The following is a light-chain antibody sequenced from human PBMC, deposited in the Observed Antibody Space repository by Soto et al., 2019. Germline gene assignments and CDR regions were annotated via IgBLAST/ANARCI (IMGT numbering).Light chain of an antibody. J-gene: IGLJ1*01. Sequence: QSVLTQPASVSGSPGQSITISCTGTSSDVGGYNFVSWYQHHPGKAPKLMIYDVSNRPSGVSNRFSGSKSGNTASLTISGLQPEDEGNYYCSSYTSSSTLALGTGTKV. V-gene: IGLV2-14*03. CDR1: SSDVGGYNF. CDR3: SSYTSSSTLA. CDR2: DVS.